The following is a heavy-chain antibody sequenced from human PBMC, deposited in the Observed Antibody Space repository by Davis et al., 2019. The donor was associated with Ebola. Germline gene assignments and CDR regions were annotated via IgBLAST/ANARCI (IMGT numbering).Heavy chain of an antibody. CDR3: V. D-gene: IGHD6-19*01. Sequence: SQTLSLTCAISGDSVSSNSATWTWIRQSPSRGLEWLGRTYYRSKWYNDYAVSVKSRITINPDTSRNQFSLQLNYCARGGWASGMDVWGQGTTVTVSS. J-gene: IGHJ6*02. V-gene: IGHV6-1*01. CDR1: GDSVSSNSAT. CDR2: TYYRSKWYN.